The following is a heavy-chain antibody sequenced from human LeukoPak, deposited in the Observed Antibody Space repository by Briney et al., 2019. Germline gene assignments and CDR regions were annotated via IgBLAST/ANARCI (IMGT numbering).Heavy chain of an antibody. D-gene: IGHD3-22*01. J-gene: IGHJ4*02. CDR2: IYSDDST. Sequence: GGSLRLSCAASGFTVSSNYMSWVRQAPGKGLEWVSVIYSDDSTHYADSVKGRFTISKDNSKNTVYLQMDSLRAEDTAVYYCARDLDYDSSGQTPPDSYFDYWGQGTLVTVSS. CDR3: ARDLDYDSSGQTPPDSYFDY. CDR1: GFTVSSNY. V-gene: IGHV3-53*01.